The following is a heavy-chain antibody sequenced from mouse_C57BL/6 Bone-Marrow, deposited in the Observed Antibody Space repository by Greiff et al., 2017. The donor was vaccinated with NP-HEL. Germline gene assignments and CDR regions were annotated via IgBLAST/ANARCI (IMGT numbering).Heavy chain of an antibody. Sequence: VQLKESGPGLVKPSQSLSLTCSVTGYSITSGYYWNWIRQFPGNKLEWMGYISYDGSNNYNPSLKNRISITRDTSKNQFFLKLNSVTTEDTATYYCSGITTVAYWGQGTLVTVSA. V-gene: IGHV3-6*01. J-gene: IGHJ3*01. D-gene: IGHD1-1*01. CDR1: GYSITSGYY. CDR3: SGITTVAY. CDR2: ISYDGSN.